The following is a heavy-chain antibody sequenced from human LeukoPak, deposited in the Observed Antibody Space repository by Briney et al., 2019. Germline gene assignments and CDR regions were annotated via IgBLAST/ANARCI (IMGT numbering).Heavy chain of an antibody. CDR1: GGSISSYY. J-gene: IGHJ6*02. D-gene: IGHD3-10*01. CDR2: IYYSGST. Sequence: SETLSLTCTDSGGSISSYYWSWIRQPPGKGLEWIGYIYYSGSTNYNPSLKSRVTISVDTSKNQFSLKLSSVTAADTAVYYCARDYGYYGSGTRHYYYYGMDVWGQGTTVTVSS. V-gene: IGHV4-59*01. CDR3: ARDYGYYGSGTRHYYYYGMDV.